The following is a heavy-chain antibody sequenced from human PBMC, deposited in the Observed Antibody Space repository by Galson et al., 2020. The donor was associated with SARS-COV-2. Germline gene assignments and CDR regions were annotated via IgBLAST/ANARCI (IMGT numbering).Heavy chain of an antibody. J-gene: IGHJ4*02. CDR2: LYYSGST. D-gene: IGHD2-21*02. CDR1: GGSISSGGYY. Sequence: SETLSLTCTVSGGSISSGGYYWSWIRQHPGKGLEWIGYLYYSGSTYYNPSLKSRVTISVDTSKNQFSLKLSSVTAADTAVYYCARANTVVTPPALDYWGQGTLVTVSS. CDR3: ARANTVVTPPALDY. V-gene: IGHV4-31*03.